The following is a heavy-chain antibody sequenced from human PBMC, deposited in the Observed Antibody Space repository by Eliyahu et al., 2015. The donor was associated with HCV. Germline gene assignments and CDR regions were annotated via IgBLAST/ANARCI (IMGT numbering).Heavy chain of an antibody. J-gene: IGHJ4*02. CDR1: GYTLTELS. Sequence: QVQLVQSGAEVKKPGASVKVSCKVSGYTLTELSMHWVRQAPGKGLEWMGGFDPEDGETIYAQKFQGRVTMTEDTSTDTAYMELSSLRSEDTAVYYCATAPQSQPPRMVATDYWGQGTLVTVSS. D-gene: IGHD5-12*01. CDR3: ATAPQSQPPRMVATDY. V-gene: IGHV1-24*01. CDR2: FDPEDGET.